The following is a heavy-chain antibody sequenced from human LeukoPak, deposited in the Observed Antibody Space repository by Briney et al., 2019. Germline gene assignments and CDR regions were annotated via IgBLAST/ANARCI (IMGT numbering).Heavy chain of an antibody. CDR3: AKNVVFTRYFDS. Sequence: PGGSLRLSCAASGFTVTNHAMSWVRQAPGKGLQWIAVISGGGRTTEYADSVKGRFTVSRDNSMNTLSLHMDSLRVEDTAIYYCAKNVVFTRYFDSWGKGTLVTVSS. J-gene: IGHJ4*02. V-gene: IGHV3-23*01. D-gene: IGHD2-2*01. CDR1: GFTVTNHA. CDR2: ISGGGRTT.